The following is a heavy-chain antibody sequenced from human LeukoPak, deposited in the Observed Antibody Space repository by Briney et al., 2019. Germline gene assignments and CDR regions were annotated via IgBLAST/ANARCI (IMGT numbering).Heavy chain of an antibody. J-gene: IGHJ3*02. D-gene: IGHD3-22*01. CDR3: AKDALDDYDSSAYDAFDI. V-gene: IGHV3-30*18. CDR2: ITYDGSNK. CDR1: GFTLSSYC. Sequence: GGSPRLSLAAPGFTLSSYCMHRGRPAPGQGLGWGAVITYDGSNKYYADSVKGRFTISRDNSKNTLYLQMNSLRAEDTAVYYCAKDALDDYDSSAYDAFDIWGQGTMVTVSS.